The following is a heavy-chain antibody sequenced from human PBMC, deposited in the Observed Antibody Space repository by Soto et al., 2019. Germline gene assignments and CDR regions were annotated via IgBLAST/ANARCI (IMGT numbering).Heavy chain of an antibody. CDR2: IIPIFGTA. D-gene: IGHD6-19*01. V-gene: IGHV1-69*13. Sequence: ASVKVSCKASGGTFSSYAISWVRQAPGQGLEWMGGIIPIFGTANYAQKFQGRVTITADESTSTAYTELSSLRSEDTAVYYCATPGSARSSGSPTYYYYYGMDVWGQGTTVTVPS. CDR1: GGTFSSYA. J-gene: IGHJ6*02. CDR3: ATPGSARSSGSPTYYYYYGMDV.